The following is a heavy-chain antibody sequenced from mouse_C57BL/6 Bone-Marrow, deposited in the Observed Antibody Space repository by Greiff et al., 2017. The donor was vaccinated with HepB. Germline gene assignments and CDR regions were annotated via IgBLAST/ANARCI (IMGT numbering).Heavy chain of an antibody. Sequence: VQLQQSGAELARPGASVKLSCKASGYTFTSYGISWVKQRTGQGLEWIGEIYPRSGNTYYNEKFKGKATLTADKSSSTAYMELRSLTSEDSAVYFCARECGYEDYAMDYWGQGTSVTVSS. V-gene: IGHV1-81*01. CDR1: GYTFTSYG. CDR3: ARECGYEDYAMDY. D-gene: IGHD2-2*01. J-gene: IGHJ4*01. CDR2: IYPRSGNT.